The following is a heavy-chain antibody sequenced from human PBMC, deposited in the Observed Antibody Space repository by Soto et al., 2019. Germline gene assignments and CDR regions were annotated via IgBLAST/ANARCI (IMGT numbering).Heavy chain of an antibody. D-gene: IGHD3-10*01. J-gene: IGHJ5*02. V-gene: IGHV4-59*01. CDR2: VSDSGSP. Sequence: SETLSLTCTVSGDSISSYFWSWIRQSPGRGLEWIGYVSDSGSPNYNPSLKSRVTISEDTSKNQFSLKLRSVTTADTAVYYCARLNFRGAYFGSAPFDPWGQGTLVTVS. CDR1: GDSISSYF. CDR3: ARLNFRGAYFGSAPFDP.